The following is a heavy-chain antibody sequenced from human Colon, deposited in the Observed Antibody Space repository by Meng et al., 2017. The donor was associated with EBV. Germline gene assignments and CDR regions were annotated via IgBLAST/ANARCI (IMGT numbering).Heavy chain of an antibody. CDR1: VYTFVSYA. CDR3: ARDPDSAVCENCSS. D-gene: IGHD6-13*01. V-gene: IGHV7-4-1*02. CDR2: TNTISGNP. Sequence: VTLLHYGFELTKPWTSVQVSCKASVYTFVSYAINWVRQAPGQGLEWMGWTNTISGNPTYAQDFTERSVFSLDTSVSTAYLQISSLKAEDTAVYYCARDPDSAVCENCSSWGQGTLVTVSS. J-gene: IGHJ4*02.